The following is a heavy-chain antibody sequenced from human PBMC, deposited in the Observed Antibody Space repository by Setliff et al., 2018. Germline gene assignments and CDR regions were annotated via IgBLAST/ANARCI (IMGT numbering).Heavy chain of an antibody. J-gene: IGHJ6*02. V-gene: IGHV4-59*01. CDR1: GGPISPYF. D-gene: IGHD2-15*01. CDR2: VYHNGNT. Sequence: SETLSLTCTVSGGPISPYFWSWVRQPPGKGLEWIGYVYHNGNTNFNPSLKSRVTMSVDTSKNQFALHLKSVTAADTAVYYCARDRSAYSYGLDVWGQGTTGTVS. CDR3: ARDRSAYSYGLDV.